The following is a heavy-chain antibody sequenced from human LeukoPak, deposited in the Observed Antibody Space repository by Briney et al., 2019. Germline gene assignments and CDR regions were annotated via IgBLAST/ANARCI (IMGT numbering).Heavy chain of an antibody. V-gene: IGHV3-23*01. CDR1: GFTFSSYG. CDR3: AKDRAQQLVLDF. J-gene: IGHJ4*02. CDR2: IIGSGSST. Sequence: GGSLRLSCAASGFTFSSYGMSWVRQAPGKGLEWVSAIIGSGSSTYYADSVKGRFTISRDNSKNTLFLQMNSLRAEDTAVYYCAKDRAQQLVLDFWGQGTLVTVSS. D-gene: IGHD6-13*01.